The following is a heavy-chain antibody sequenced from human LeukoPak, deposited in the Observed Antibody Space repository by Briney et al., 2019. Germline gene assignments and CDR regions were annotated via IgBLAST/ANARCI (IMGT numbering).Heavy chain of an antibody. CDR3: AKGGGSSTFDY. J-gene: IGHJ4*02. CDR1: GFTFSSYA. CDR2: IGRSGGST. D-gene: IGHD1-26*01. Sequence: GGSLRLSCAASGFTFSSYAMSWVRQAPGKGLEWVSAIGRSGGSTYYADSVKGRFTLSRDNSKNTLYLQMNGLRAEDTAIYYCAKGGGSSTFDYWGQGTLVTVSS. V-gene: IGHV3-23*01.